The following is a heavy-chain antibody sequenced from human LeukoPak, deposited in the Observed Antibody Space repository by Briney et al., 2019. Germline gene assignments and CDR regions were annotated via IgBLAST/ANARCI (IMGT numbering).Heavy chain of an antibody. V-gene: IGHV4-59*01. J-gene: IGHJ4*02. CDR2: IYYSGST. D-gene: IGHD3-22*01. CDR3: ARFGHYDSSGPIDY. CDR1: GGSISSYY. Sequence: PSETLSLTCTVSGGSISSYYWRWIRQPPGKGLEWIGYIYYSGSTNYNPSLKSRVTISVDTSKNQFSLKLSSVTAADTAVYYCARFGHYDSSGPIDYWGQGTLVTVSS.